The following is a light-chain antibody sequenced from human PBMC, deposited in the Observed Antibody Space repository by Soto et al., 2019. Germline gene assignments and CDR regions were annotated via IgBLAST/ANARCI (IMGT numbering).Light chain of an antibody. J-gene: IGKJ1*01. V-gene: IGKV3D-15*01. Sequence: DIELTQSPSTLSVSVGDRATLSCRASQSISTSLAWYQHKPGQAPRLLIYVASTRATGVPTRFSGSGSATEFTLSISSLEPEDFAVYHCQQYGSLSWTFGQGTKVDIK. CDR2: VAS. CDR1: QSISTS. CDR3: QQYGSLSWT.